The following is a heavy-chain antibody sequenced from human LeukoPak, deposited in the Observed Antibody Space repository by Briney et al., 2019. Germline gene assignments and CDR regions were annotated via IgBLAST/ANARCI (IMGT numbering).Heavy chain of an antibody. J-gene: IGHJ1*01. CDR1: GYTFTSYY. CDR3: ARALDYGGNSEYFQH. V-gene: IGHV1-46*01. Sequence: ASVTVSCTASGYTFTSYYMHWVRQAPGQGLEWMGIINPSGGSTSYAQKFQGRVTMTRDTSTSTVYMELSSLRSEDTAVYYCARALDYGGNSEYFQHWGQGTLVTVSS. CDR2: INPSGGST. D-gene: IGHD4-23*01.